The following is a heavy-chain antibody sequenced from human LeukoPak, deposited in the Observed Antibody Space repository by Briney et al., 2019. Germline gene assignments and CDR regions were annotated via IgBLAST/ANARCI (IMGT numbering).Heavy chain of an antibody. CDR3: ARESGYVSSQVWFEP. Sequence: PSETLSLTSTVSRGSISTYDWTSIRQSPRKGLEWIGYMNSRGGNMYNPSLKSRATISVDTSKNQFSLKLTSVTAADTAVYYCARESGYVSSQVWFEPWGQGTLVTVSS. J-gene: IGHJ5*02. CDR2: MNSRGGN. V-gene: IGHV4-59*01. CDR1: RGSISTYD. D-gene: IGHD6-13*01.